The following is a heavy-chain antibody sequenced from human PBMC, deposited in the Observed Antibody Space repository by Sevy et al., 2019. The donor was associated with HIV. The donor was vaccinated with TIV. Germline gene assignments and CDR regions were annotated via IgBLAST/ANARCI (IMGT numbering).Heavy chain of an antibody. V-gene: IGHV3-30*02. CDR1: GFTFSSYD. J-gene: IGHJ6*03. CDR2: IRHDGSNK. CDR3: AKVPAGGTTLYYYYYMDV. D-gene: IGHD1-7*01. Sequence: GGSLRLSCAASGFTFSSYDMHWVRQAPGKGLEWVAFIRHDGSNKYYADSVKGRFTISRDNSKNTLYLQMNSLRAEDTAVYYCAKVPAGGTTLYYYYYMDVWGKGTTVTVSS.